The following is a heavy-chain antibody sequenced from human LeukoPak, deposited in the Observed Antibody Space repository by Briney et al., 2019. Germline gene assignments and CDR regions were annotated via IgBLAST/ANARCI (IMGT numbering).Heavy chain of an antibody. J-gene: IGHJ4*02. Sequence: ASVKVSCKASGYTFTDYYMHWVRQAPGQGLEWMGWISAYNGNTNYAQKLQGRVTMTTDTSTSTAYMELRSLRSDDTAVYYCARDPPHLGGYDVLDYWGQGTLVTVSS. CDR3: ARDPPHLGGYDVLDY. D-gene: IGHD5-12*01. CDR1: GYTFTDYY. V-gene: IGHV1-18*04. CDR2: ISAYNGNT.